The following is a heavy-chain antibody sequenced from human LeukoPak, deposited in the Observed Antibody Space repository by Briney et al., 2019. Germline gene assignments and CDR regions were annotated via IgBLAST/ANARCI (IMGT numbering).Heavy chain of an antibody. CDR1: GYTFTNYG. D-gene: IGHD4-11*01. CDR3: ARIEDYTWDY. CDR2: ISTYSGNT. Sequence: ASVKVSCKASGYTFTNYGISWVRKAPGQGLEWMGWISTYSGNTYYAQKFRGRVTMTTDTSTRTAYMELRSLISDDTAVYYCARIEDYTWDYWGQGTLVTVSS. J-gene: IGHJ4*02. V-gene: IGHV1-18*01.